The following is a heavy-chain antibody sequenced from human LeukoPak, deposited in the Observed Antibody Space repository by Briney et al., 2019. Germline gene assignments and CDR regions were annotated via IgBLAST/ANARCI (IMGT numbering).Heavy chain of an antibody. CDR2: ISSSSSYI. V-gene: IGHV3-21*01. CDR1: GFTFSSYS. CDR3: ARGGLVGALNFDY. J-gene: IGHJ4*02. D-gene: IGHD1-26*01. Sequence: KPGGSLRLSCAASGFTFSSYSMNWVRQAPGKGLEWVSSISSSSSYIYYADSVEGRFTISRDNAKNSLYLQMNSLRAEDTAVYYCARGGLVGALNFDYWGQGTLVTVSS.